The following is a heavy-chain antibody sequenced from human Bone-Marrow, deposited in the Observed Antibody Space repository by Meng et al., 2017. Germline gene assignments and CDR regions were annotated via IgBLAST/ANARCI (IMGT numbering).Heavy chain of an antibody. D-gene: IGHD1-26*01. CDR1: GFTFSSYW. CDR3: ARWKLRGAFDP. Sequence: GESLKISCAASGFTFSSYWMSWVRQAPGKGLEGVANIKQDGSEKYYVDSVKGRFTISRDNDKNSLYLQMNSLRAEDTAVYYCARWKLRGAFDPWGQGTLVTVSS. V-gene: IGHV3-7*01. J-gene: IGHJ5*02. CDR2: IKQDGSEK.